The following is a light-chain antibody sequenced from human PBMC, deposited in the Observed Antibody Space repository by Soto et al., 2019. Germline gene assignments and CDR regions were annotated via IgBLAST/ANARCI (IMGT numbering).Light chain of an antibody. J-gene: IGLJ3*02. Sequence: QSVLTQPASVSGSPGQSITISCTGTSSDIGNYNYVSWYQHHPGKAPKLMIYDVSNRPSGVSNRFSGSKSGNTASLTISGLQAEDEAHYYCSSYTTSTTLVVFGGGTKVTVL. CDR2: DVS. CDR1: SSDIGNYNY. CDR3: SSYTTSTTLVV. V-gene: IGLV2-14*03.